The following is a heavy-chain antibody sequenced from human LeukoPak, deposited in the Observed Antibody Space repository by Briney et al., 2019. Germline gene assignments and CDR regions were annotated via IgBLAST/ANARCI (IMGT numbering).Heavy chain of an antibody. CDR1: GYIFTAYY. CDR3: ARGYYDSGGPRLDY. V-gene: IGHV1-2*02. J-gene: IGHJ4*02. D-gene: IGHD3-22*01. Sequence: GASVKVSCKTSGYIFTAYYIHWVRQAPGQGLEWMGWISPSSGDTKYSQKFQGRVTMTRDTSISTTYMELSGLTSGDTAVYYCARGYYDSGGPRLDYWGQGPLVTVSS. CDR2: ISPSSGDT.